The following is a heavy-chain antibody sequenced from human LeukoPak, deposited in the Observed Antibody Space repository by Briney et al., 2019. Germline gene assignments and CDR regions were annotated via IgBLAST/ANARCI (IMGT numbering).Heavy chain of an antibody. CDR1: GYTFTSYG. Sequence: ASVKVSCKASGYTFTSYGISWVRQAPGQGLEWMGWISAYNGNTNYAQKLRGRVTMTTDTSTSTAYMELRSLRSDDTAVYYCARALQVAAIGRSPVHYMDVWGKGTTVTVSS. CDR2: ISAYNGNT. V-gene: IGHV1-18*01. D-gene: IGHD6-19*01. CDR3: ARALQVAAIGRSPVHYMDV. J-gene: IGHJ6*03.